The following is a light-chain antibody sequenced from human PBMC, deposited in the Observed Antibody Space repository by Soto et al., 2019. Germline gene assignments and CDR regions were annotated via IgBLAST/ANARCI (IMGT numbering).Light chain of an antibody. CDR3: QTWGTGIRV. J-gene: IGLJ2*01. V-gene: IGLV4-69*01. CDR2: LNSDGSH. CDR1: SGHSSYA. Sequence: QSVLTQSPSASASLGASVKLTCTLSSGHSSYAIAWHQQQPEKSPRYLMKLNSDGSHSKGDGIPDRFSGSSSGAERYLTISGLQSEDESDYYCQTWGTGIRVFGGGTKLTVL.